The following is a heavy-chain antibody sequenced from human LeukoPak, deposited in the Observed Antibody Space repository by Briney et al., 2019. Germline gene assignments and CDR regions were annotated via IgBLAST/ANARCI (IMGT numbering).Heavy chain of an antibody. CDR3: ATRRDGYTYFDY. Sequence: PSETLSLTCTVSGGSISSGGYYWGYIRQPPGKGLEWIGTIHYSGSIYYNPSLKSRLTISVDTSKNHFSLRLTSVTAADMAVYYCATRRDGYTYFDYWGQGTLVTVPS. CDR1: GGSISSGGYY. V-gene: IGHV4-39*02. CDR2: IHYSGSI. J-gene: IGHJ4*02. D-gene: IGHD5-24*01.